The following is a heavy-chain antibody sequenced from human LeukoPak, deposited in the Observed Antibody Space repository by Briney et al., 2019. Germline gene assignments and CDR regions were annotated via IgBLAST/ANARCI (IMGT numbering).Heavy chain of an antibody. CDR3: ARQEKYQLLENDY. CDR1: GYSFTSYW. Sequence: GESLKISCKGSGYSFTSYWIGWVRQMPGKGLEWMGIIYPGDSDTRYSPSFQGQVTISADKSISTAYLQWSSLKASDTATYYCARQEKYQLLENDYWGQGTLVTVSS. CDR2: IYPGDSDT. J-gene: IGHJ4*02. D-gene: IGHD2-2*01. V-gene: IGHV5-51*01.